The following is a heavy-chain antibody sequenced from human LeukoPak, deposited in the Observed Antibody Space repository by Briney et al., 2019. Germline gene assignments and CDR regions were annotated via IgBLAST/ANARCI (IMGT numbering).Heavy chain of an antibody. CDR2: IIPIFGTA. CDR3: ARGLVPAAIANYYYGMDV. D-gene: IGHD2-2*01. J-gene: IGHJ6*02. CDR1: GGTFSSYA. Sequence: GASVKVSCKASGGTFSSYAISWVRQAPGQGLEWMGGIIPIFGTANYAQKFQGRVTITADESTSTAYMELSSLRSEDTAVYYCARGLVPAAIANYYYGMDVWGQGTTVTVSS. V-gene: IGHV1-69*13.